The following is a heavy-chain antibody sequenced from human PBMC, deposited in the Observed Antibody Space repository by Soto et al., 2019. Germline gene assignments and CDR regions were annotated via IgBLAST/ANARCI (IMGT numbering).Heavy chain of an antibody. D-gene: IGHD1-26*01. J-gene: IGHJ5*02. Sequence: GGSLRLSCAISGFSVSSNYLSWVRQAPGKGLEWVSVHYSGGSTYYADSVQGRFTISGDKSNNTLYLQMRRVRAEDTAVYFCARHRHPRGTVGATSPLDPWGQGTQVTVSS. CDR1: GFSVSSNY. V-gene: IGHV3-53*01. CDR2: HYSGGST. CDR3: ARHRHPRGTVGATSPLDP.